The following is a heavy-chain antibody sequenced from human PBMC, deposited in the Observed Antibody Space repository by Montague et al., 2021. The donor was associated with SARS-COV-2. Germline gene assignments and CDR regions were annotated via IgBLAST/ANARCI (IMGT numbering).Heavy chain of an antibody. CDR1: GYTLSEVP. Sequence: SVKVSCKAFGYTLSEVPIHWVRQAPGEGLEWMGSFDPEHEETHYTQKFQGRVTMTEDPSTETAYLELNNLISDDMAFYYCATESILGVVIYAFAFWGQGTSVTVSS. J-gene: IGHJ3*01. CDR3: ATESILGVVIYAFAF. D-gene: IGHD3-3*02. V-gene: IGHV1-24*01. CDR2: FDPEHEET.